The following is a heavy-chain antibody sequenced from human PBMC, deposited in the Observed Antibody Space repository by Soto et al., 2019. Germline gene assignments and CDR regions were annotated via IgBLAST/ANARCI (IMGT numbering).Heavy chain of an antibody. Sequence: EVQLLESGGGLVQPGGSLRLSCAASGFTFSSYAMSWVRQAPGKGLEWVSAISGSGGSTYYADSVKGRFTISRDNSKNTLYLQMNSLRAEDTAVYYCANSQRSERRRPTNIVNWFDPWGQGTLVTVSS. J-gene: IGHJ5*02. CDR3: ANSQRSERRRPTNIVNWFDP. D-gene: IGHD2-8*01. V-gene: IGHV3-23*01. CDR1: GFTFSSYA. CDR2: ISGSGGST.